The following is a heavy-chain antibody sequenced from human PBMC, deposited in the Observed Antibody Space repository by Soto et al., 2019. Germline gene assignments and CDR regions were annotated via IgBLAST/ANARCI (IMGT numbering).Heavy chain of an antibody. CDR1: GFTFSSYG. CDR3: ANASCGNNCYTPDS. Sequence: PGGSLRLSCAASGFTFSSYGFHWVRQAPGKGLEWVALISHDGSAKNYADSVTGRFTISRDNSRNTLYLQMSSLRVEDTAVYYCANASCGNNCYTPDSWGQGNLVTVSS. V-gene: IGHV3-30*18. D-gene: IGHD2-2*02. J-gene: IGHJ4*02. CDR2: ISHDGSAK.